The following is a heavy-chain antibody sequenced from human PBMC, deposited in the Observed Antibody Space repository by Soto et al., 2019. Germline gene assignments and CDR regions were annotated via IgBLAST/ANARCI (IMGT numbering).Heavy chain of an antibody. CDR3: ARGKGTHRY. V-gene: IGHV4-59*01. Sequence: PSETLSLTCSVSGVSLTSYYWGWIRQTPGKTLEWIGCIFYNGTTNYNPSLKGRVTISLDMSKNKFSLKLNSVTAEDTALYYCARGKGTHRYWGQGALVTVSS. D-gene: IGHD3-10*01. CDR2: IFYNGTT. J-gene: IGHJ4*02. CDR1: GVSLTSYY.